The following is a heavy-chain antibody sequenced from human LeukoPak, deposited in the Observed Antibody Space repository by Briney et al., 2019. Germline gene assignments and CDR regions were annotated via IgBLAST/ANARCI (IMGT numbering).Heavy chain of an antibody. CDR2: ISAYNGNT. CDR1: GYTFTSYG. J-gene: IGHJ5*02. CDR3: ARDIAGATLGGWFDP. Sequence: ASVKVSCKASGYTFTSYGISWARQAPGQGLEWMGWISAYNGNTNYAQKLQGRVTMTTDTSTSTAYMELRSLRSDDTAVYYCARDIAGATLGGWFDPWGQGTLVTVSS. D-gene: IGHD1-1*01. V-gene: IGHV1-18*01.